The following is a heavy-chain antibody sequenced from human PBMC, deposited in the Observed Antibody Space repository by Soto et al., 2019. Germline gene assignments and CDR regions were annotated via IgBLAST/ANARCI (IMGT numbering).Heavy chain of an antibody. CDR1: GASISRYY. CDR2: LYNTGST. V-gene: IGHV4-59*01. D-gene: IGHD2-21*01. J-gene: IGHJ6*02. CDR3: ARDLWCYCGVECYPLDG. Sequence: PSETLSLTCTVSGASISRYYWSWIRQSPGKGLEWIGYLYNTGSTIYNPSLKSRVTISVDTSKNQFSLKMNSVTAADTAVYYCARDLWCYCGVECYPLDGWGQGTTVTVSS.